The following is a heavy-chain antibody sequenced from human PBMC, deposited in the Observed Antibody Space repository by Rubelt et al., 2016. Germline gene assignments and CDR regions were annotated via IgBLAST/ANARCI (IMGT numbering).Heavy chain of an antibody. CDR2: INHSGST. V-gene: IGHV4-34*01. CDR3: AGDKEGLGVTRMDY. CDR1: GGSFSGYY. D-gene: IGHD1-26*01. Sequence: QVQLQQWGAGLLKPSETLSLTCAVYGGSFSGYYWSWIRQPPGKGLEWIGEINHSGSTNYNPSLKSRVTISVDTPKNQFSLKLSPGTAADTAVYYCAGDKEGLGVTRMDYWGQGTLVTVSS. J-gene: IGHJ4*02.